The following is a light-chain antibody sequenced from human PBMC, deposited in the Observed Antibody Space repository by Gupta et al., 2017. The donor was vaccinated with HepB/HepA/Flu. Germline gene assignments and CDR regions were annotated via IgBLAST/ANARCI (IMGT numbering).Light chain of an antibody. J-gene: IGLJ3*02. V-gene: IGLV1-44*01. Sequence: QSVLTQPHSAPGPPGQMVTRSCSGSRSNIGSSTVNWYQQLPRAGPKLLIYSNNQRPSGVPDRFSGSKSGTSASLTISGLQSEDEADYFCAAWDDRLNGWLFGGGTKLTVL. CDR1: RSNIGSST. CDR2: SNN. CDR3: AAWDDRLNGWL.